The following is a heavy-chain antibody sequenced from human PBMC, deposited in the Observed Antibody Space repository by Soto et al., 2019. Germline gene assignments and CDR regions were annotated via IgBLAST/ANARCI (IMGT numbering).Heavy chain of an antibody. D-gene: IGHD6-6*01. CDR2: IFPSGDS. CDR3: AGASRCKSEYECFAWLDF. CDR1: GGSISSLY. J-gene: IGHJ4*02. V-gene: IGHV4-4*07. Sequence: QVLLQESGPGLVKPSETLSLTCTVPGGSISSLYWAWIRQPAGKGLEWIGRIFPSGDSNYNPSLTSRVSMSLDTPKNQFSLAVTSVTAADTAVYYCAGASRCKSEYECFAWLDFWGQGILVTVSS.